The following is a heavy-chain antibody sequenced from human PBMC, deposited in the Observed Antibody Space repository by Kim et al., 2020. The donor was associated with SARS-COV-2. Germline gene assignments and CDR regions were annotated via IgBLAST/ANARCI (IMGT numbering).Heavy chain of an antibody. D-gene: IGHD6-13*01. CDR3: TTDSSSWSGFDY. Sequence: GGSLRLSCAASGFTFSNAWMSWVRQAPGKGLEWVGRIKSKTDGGTTDYAAPVKGRFTISRDDSKNTLYLQMNSLKTEDTAVYYCTTDSSSWSGFDYWGQGTLVTVSS. J-gene: IGHJ4*02. CDR2: IKSKTDGGTT. V-gene: IGHV3-15*01. CDR1: GFTFSNAW.